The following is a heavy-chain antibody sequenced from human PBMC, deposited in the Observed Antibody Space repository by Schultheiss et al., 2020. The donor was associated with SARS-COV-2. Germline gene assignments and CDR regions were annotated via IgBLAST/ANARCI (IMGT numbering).Heavy chain of an antibody. CDR2: IKQDGSVE. CDR1: GFTFSSYS. V-gene: IGHV3-7*01. J-gene: IGHJ4*02. CDR3: ARETGYSGYDCGY. D-gene: IGHD5-12*01. Sequence: GVSLRLSCAASGFTFSSYSMNWVRQAPGKGLQWVANIKQDGSVEHYVDSVRGRFIISRDNAKNSLDLQMNSLRAEDTAVYYCARETGYSGYDCGYWGQGTLVTVSS.